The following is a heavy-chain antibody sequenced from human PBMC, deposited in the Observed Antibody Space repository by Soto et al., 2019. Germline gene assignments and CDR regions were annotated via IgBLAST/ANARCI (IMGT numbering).Heavy chain of an antibody. V-gene: IGHV4-30-4*01. Sequence: SETLSLTCTVSGGSISSGGYYWSWIRQHPGTGLEWIGHISYSGSTYYNTSLKSRVTISVATSKNQFSLKLISVTAADTAVYYCARHRGYSYGYLPIYYYYFGMDVWGQGTTVTVSS. D-gene: IGHD5-18*01. CDR1: GGSISSGGYY. CDR2: ISYSGST. J-gene: IGHJ6*02. CDR3: ARHRGYSYGYLPIYYYYFGMDV.